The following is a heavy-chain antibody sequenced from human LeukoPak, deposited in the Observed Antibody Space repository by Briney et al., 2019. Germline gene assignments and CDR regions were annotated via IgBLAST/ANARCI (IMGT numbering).Heavy chain of an antibody. V-gene: IGHV1-2*02. Sequence: GASVKVSCKASGYTFTSYAMNWVRQAPGQGLEWMGWINLNSGDRNYAQKFQGGVTMTRDTSSSTAYMEVSRLRSDDTAVYYCAREWRGSYGHWGQGTLVTVSS. CDR3: AREWRGSYGH. J-gene: IGHJ4*02. CDR1: GYTFTSYA. CDR2: INLNSGDR. D-gene: IGHD1-26*01.